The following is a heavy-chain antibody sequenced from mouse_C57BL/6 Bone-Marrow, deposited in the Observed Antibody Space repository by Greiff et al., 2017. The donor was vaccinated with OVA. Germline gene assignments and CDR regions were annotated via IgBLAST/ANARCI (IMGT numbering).Heavy chain of an antibody. D-gene: IGHD2-4*01. CDR3: AKIYDYDEGDY. Sequence: QVQLQQPGAELVKPGASVKLSCKASGYTFTSYWMQWVKQRPGQGLEWIGEIDPSDSYTNYNQKFKGKATLTVDTSSSTAYMPLSSLTSEDSAVYYCAKIYDYDEGDYWCQGTTLTVSS. V-gene: IGHV1-50*01. CDR2: IDPSDSYT. CDR1: GYTFTSYW. J-gene: IGHJ2*01.